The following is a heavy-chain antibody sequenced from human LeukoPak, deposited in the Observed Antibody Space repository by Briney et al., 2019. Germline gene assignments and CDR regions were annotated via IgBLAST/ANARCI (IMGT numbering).Heavy chain of an antibody. D-gene: IGHD3-16*01. CDR2: ISFDGSNK. CDR1: GFTFSSYT. Sequence: GGSLRLSCAASGFTFSSYTIHWVRQPPGKGLEWVAVISFDGSNKYYADSVKGRFTISRDNSKNTLYLRMNSLRAEDTAVYYCAREELGSSLGFDPWGQGTLVTVSS. J-gene: IGHJ5*02. CDR3: AREELGSSLGFDP. V-gene: IGHV3-30-3*01.